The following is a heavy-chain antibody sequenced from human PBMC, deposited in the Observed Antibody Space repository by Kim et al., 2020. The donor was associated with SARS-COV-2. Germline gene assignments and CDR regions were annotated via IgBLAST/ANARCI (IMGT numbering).Heavy chain of an antibody. V-gene: IGHV3-15*01. J-gene: IGHJ4*02. Sequence: LSLTCAASGFSFSSTWMSWFRQVPGKGLEWVGRIRSKTDGETIDYGAPVKGRFTISRDDSINTLYLQMSSLKTEDTAVYYCTPLGGFQMVRLDYWGQ. CDR3: TPLGGFQMVRLDY. CDR1: GFSFSSTW. CDR2: IRSKTDGETI. D-gene: IGHD3-10*01.